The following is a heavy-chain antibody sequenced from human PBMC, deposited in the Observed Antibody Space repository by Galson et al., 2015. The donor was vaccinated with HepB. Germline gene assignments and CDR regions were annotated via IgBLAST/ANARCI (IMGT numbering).Heavy chain of an antibody. Sequence: SLRLSCAASGFTFSSYAMHWVRQAPGKGLEYVSAISSNGGSTYYANSVKGRFTISRDNSKNTLYLQMGSLRAEDMAVYYCAREGSYFRAFDIWGQGTMVTVSS. V-gene: IGHV3-64*01. CDR2: ISSNGGST. J-gene: IGHJ3*02. CDR3: AREGSYFRAFDI. D-gene: IGHD1-26*01. CDR1: GFTFSSYA.